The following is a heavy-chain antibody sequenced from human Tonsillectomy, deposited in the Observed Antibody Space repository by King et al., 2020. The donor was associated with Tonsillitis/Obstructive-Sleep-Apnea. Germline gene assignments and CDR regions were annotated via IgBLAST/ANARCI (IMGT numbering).Heavy chain of an antibody. V-gene: IGHV4-31*03. CDR3: ARHSVTFAFDY. Sequence: QLQESGPGLAKPSQTLSLTCSVSGGSISSTGYYWSWLRQHPGKGLEWIGYIYYSGDTYYHPSLRGRLSISVDRSKNQFSLNLNSVTAADTAVYYCARHSVTFAFDYWGQGTLVTVSS. CDR1: GGSISSTGYY. CDR2: IYYSGDT. J-gene: IGHJ4*02.